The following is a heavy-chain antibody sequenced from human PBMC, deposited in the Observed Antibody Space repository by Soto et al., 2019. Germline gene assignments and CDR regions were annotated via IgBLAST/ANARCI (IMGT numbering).Heavy chain of an antibody. CDR3: ARGYNQCRSCTPFDY. V-gene: IGHV4-30-4*01. CDR2: IYYSGST. J-gene: IGHJ4*02. D-gene: IGHD2-2*01. Sequence: PSETLSLTCTVSGGSISSGDYYWSWIRQPPGKGLEWIGYIYYSGSTYYNPSLKSRVTISVDTSKNQFSLKLSSVTAADTAVYYCARGYNQCRSCTPFDYWGQGTLVTVSS. CDR1: GGSISSGDYY.